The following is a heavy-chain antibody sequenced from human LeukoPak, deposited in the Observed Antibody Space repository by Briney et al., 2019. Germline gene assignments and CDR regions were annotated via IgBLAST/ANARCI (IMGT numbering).Heavy chain of an antibody. V-gene: IGHV3-48*01. J-gene: IGHJ4*02. CDR2: ISGSSSTI. D-gene: IGHD2-15*01. Sequence: PGGSLRLSCAASGFTFSSYSMNWVRQAPGKGLEWVSYISGSSSTIYYADSVKGRFTISRDNAKNSLYLQMNSLRADDTAVYYCARERIAKGATPVNDHWGQGTLVTVSS. CDR1: GFTFSSYS. CDR3: ARERIAKGATPVNDH.